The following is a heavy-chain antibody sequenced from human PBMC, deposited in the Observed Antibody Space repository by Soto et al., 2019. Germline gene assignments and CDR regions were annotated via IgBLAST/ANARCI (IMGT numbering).Heavy chain of an antibody. CDR3: ARDRGDGYMP. V-gene: IGHV4-61*01. CDR1: GGSVSSGSYY. CDR2: IYYSGST. Sequence: SETLSLTCTVSGGSVSSGSYYWSWIRQPPGKGLEWIGYIYYSGSTNYNPSLKSRVTISVDTSKNQFSLKLSSVTAADTAVYYCARDRGDGYMPWGQGTLVTVSS. J-gene: IGHJ4*02. D-gene: IGHD5-12*01.